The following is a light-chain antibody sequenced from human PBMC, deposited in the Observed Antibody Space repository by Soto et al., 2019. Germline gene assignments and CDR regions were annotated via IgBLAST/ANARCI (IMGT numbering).Light chain of an antibody. CDR3: SSYTSSSTTYV. J-gene: IGLJ1*01. V-gene: IGLV2-8*01. CDR2: EVT. Sequence: QSVLTQPPSASGSPGQSVTISCTGTSSDVGIYNSVSWYQQHPGKAPKLIIYEVTKRPSGVPDRFSGSKSGNTASLTVSGLQAEDEADYYCSSYTSSSTTYVFGTGTKVT. CDR1: SSDVGIYNS.